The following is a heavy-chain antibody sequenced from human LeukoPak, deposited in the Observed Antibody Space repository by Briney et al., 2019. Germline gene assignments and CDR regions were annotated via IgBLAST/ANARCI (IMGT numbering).Heavy chain of an antibody. D-gene: IGHD4-17*01. CDR1: GFTFSNYA. Sequence: GGSLRLSCAASGFTFSNYAMSWVRQAPGKGLEWVSYISSSGSTIYYADSVKGRFTISRDNAKNSLYLQMNSLRAEDTAVYYCAKDSNDYGDYEGLGFDYWGQGTLVTVSS. CDR2: ISSSGSTI. J-gene: IGHJ4*02. CDR3: AKDSNDYGDYEGLGFDY. V-gene: IGHV3-48*04.